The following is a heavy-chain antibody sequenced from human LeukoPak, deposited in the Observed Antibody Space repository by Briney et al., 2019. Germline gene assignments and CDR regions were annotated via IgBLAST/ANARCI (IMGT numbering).Heavy chain of an antibody. Sequence: SQTLSLTCTVSGDSIYSGGFYWSWVRQHPGKGLEWIGYIHPSGSTDYNPSLKSRLTMSLDTSQNQFSLKLTSVTAADTAIYYCARGLDGFKTGHWGQGTLVTVSS. J-gene: IGHJ4*02. CDR2: IHPSGST. D-gene: IGHD5-24*01. V-gene: IGHV4-31*03. CDR1: GDSIYSGGFY. CDR3: ARGLDGFKTGH.